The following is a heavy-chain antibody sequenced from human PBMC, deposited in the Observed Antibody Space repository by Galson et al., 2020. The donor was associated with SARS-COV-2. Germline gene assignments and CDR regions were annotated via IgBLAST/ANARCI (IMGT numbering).Heavy chain of an antibody. CDR1: ELPFSAYS. J-gene: IGHJ6*02. D-gene: IGHD3-3*01. CDR3: ARVWEGGYFTSWYYYYGMDV. Sequence: GRSLRLSCPAFELPFSAYSMSWVPQAPGKGLEWVSYIRESSSTKSHADTVKGRFTFPRAKAKNSLYLQRNSLRAEDTAVYYCARVWEGGYFTSWYYYYGMDVWGQGSTVTLSS. V-gene: IGHV3-48*01. CDR2: IRESSSTK.